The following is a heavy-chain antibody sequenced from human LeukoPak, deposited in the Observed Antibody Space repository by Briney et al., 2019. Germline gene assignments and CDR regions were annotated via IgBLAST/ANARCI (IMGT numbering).Heavy chain of an antibody. D-gene: IGHD3-10*01. J-gene: IGHJ4*02. Sequence: GGSLRLSCAASGFTFSSYSMNWVRQAPGKGLEWVSSISSSSSYTYYADSVKGRFIISRDNAKNSLYLQMNSLRAEDTAVYYCARDGAYGSGSYYHDYWGQGTLVTVSS. CDR1: GFTFSSYS. CDR3: ARDGAYGSGSYYHDY. V-gene: IGHV3-21*04. CDR2: ISSSSSYT.